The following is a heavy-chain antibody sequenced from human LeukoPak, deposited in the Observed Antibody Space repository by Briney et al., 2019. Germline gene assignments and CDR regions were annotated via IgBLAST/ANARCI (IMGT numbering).Heavy chain of an antibody. V-gene: IGHV1-8*01. Sequence: ASVKVSCKASGYTFTTYDINWVRQATGHGLEWMGWMNPNSGNTGYAQRFQGRVTMTRNSSISTAYMDLSSLGSEDTAVYYCARATGKDILTGRKLDYWGQGTLVTVSS. CDR2: MNPNSGNT. CDR1: GYTFTTYD. J-gene: IGHJ4*02. D-gene: IGHD3-9*01. CDR3: ARATGKDILTGRKLDY.